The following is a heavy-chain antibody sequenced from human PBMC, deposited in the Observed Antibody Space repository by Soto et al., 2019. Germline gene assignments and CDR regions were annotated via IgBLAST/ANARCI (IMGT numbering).Heavy chain of an antibody. CDR2: ISTTSSYI. D-gene: IGHD4-17*01. CDR3: ASDGDDYGDYKRAFDI. J-gene: IGHJ3*02. Sequence: EVQLVESGGGLVKPGGSLRLSCEASGFTFRSYSMNWVRQAPGKGLEWVSSISTTSSYIYYGDSVKGRFTISRDNAKNSLFLQMNSLRAEDTAIYYCASDGDDYGDYKRAFDIWGQGTTVTVSS. V-gene: IGHV3-21*01. CDR1: GFTFRSYS.